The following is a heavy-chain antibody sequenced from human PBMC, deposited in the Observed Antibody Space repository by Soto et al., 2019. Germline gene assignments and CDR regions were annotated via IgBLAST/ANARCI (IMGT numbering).Heavy chain of an antibody. CDR2: ISSSSSTI. CDR1: GFTFSSYS. J-gene: IGHJ4*02. CDR3: ARDLIIGITIFGVVIN. D-gene: IGHD3-3*01. Sequence: EVQLVESGGGLVQPGGSLRLSCAASGFTFSSYSMNWVRQAPGKGLEWVSYISSSSSTIHYADSVKGRFTISRDNAKNSLYLQMNSLRDEDTAVYYCARDLIIGITIFGVVINWGQGTLVTVSS. V-gene: IGHV3-48*02.